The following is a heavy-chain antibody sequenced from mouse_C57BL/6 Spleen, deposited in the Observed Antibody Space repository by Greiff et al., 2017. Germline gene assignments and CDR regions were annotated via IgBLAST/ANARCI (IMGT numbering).Heavy chain of an antibody. Sequence: QVQLQQPGTELVKPGASVKLSCKASGYTFTSYCMHWVKQSPGQGLEWIGNINPSNGGTNYNEKFKGKATLTVDNSSSTAYMQRSSLTSEDAAVYYCERGPGNYDYAMDYCGQGTSVTVSS. CDR1: GYTFTSYC. J-gene: IGHJ4*01. V-gene: IGHV1-53*01. D-gene: IGHD2-1*01. CDR2: INPSNGGT. CDR3: ERGPGNYDYAMDY.